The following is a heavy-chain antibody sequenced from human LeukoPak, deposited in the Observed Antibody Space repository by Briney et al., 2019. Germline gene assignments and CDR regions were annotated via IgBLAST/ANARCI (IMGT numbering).Heavy chain of an antibody. CDR3: AKDHYWSIDY. CDR2: IKGDGIST. D-gene: IGHD3-3*01. J-gene: IGHJ4*02. V-gene: IGHV3-74*01. Sequence: GGSLRLSCAASGFDFSSNWMHWVRHAPGLGLVWVSRIKGDGISTNYADSVKGRFTIFRDIAKNTLYLQMNSLRAEDTGVYYCAKDHYWSIDYWGRGTLVTVSS. CDR1: GFDFSSNW.